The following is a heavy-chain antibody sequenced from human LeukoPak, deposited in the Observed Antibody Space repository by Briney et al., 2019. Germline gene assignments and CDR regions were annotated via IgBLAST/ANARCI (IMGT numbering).Heavy chain of an antibody. D-gene: IGHD3-3*01. CDR2: IYHSGST. CDR1: GGSISSSNW. J-gene: IGHJ4*02. Sequence: PSETLSLTCAVSGGSISSSNWWSWVRQPPGKGLEWIGEIYHSGSTNYNPSLKSRVTISVDTSKNQFSLKLSSVTAADTAVYYCAMASYYDFWSGYYPPDYWGQGTLVTVSS. CDR3: AMASYYDFWSGYYPPDY. V-gene: IGHV4-4*02.